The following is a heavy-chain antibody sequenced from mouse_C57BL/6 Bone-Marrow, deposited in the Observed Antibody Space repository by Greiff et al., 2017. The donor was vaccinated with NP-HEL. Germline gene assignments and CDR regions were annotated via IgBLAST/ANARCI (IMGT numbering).Heavy chain of an antibody. V-gene: IGHV14-4*01. CDR2: IDPENGDT. CDR3: TTDPLMVTTRTWFAY. D-gene: IGHD2-2*01. CDR1: GFNIKDDY. J-gene: IGHJ3*01. Sequence: EVQLQQSGAELVRPGASVKLSCTASGFNIKDDYMHWVKQRPEQGLEWIGWIDPENGDTEYASKFQGKATITADTSSNTAYLQLSSLTSEDTAVYYCTTDPLMVTTRTWFAYWGQGTLVTVSA.